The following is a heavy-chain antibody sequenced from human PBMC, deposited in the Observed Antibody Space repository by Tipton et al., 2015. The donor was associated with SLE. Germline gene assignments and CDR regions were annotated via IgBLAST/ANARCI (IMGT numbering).Heavy chain of an antibody. V-gene: IGHV4-31*03. Sequence: TLSLTCTVSGGSISSGDYFWSWIRQHPGRGLEWIGYIYYSGSTYYNPSLKSRVTISADTSKNHFSLNLSSVTAADTAVYYCARGGVGGYDYFDYWGQGALVTVSS. CDR2: IYYSGST. CDR1: GGSISSGDYF. CDR3: ARGGVGGYDYFDY. J-gene: IGHJ4*02. D-gene: IGHD5-12*01.